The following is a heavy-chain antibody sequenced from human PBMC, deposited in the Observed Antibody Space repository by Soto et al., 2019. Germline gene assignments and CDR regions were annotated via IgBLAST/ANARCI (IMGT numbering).Heavy chain of an antibody. CDR1: GFTFSSYV. V-gene: IGHV3-23*01. J-gene: IGHJ4*02. D-gene: IGHD6-19*01. CDR2: ISGSGDST. Sequence: GGSLSLSCAASGFTFSSYVMSWVRQAPGKGLECVSGISGSGDSTYYADSVKGRFTISRDNSKNTLYLQMNSLRAEDTAVYYCAKVKYSSGGGFDYWGQGTVVTVSS. CDR3: AKVKYSSGGGFDY.